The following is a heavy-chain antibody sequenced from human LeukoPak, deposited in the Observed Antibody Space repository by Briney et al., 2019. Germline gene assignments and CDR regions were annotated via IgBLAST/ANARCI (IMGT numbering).Heavy chain of an antibody. J-gene: IGHJ4*02. V-gene: IGHV1-3*01. CDR3: ARGAGFAEPLPEY. CDR1: GYTFTSYA. CDR2: INAGHGNT. D-gene: IGHD1-14*01. Sequence: ASVKVSCKASGYTFTSYAIQWVRQAPGQRLEWMGWINAGHGNTKYSQKFQGRVTITRDTSASTAYMEPSSLRSEDSAVYYCARGAGFAEPLPEYWGQGTLPTVSS.